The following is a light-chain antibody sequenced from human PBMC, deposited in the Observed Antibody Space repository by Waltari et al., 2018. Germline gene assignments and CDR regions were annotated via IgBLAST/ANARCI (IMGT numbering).Light chain of an antibody. Sequence: VILTQSPVTLSLSPGERATLSCRASQNIRTYLAWYQQKPGQAPRLLIHSASSRATGLPDRISGSGSGTEVTLTSSSLEPEDVGLYYCYQHSSGWTFGQGTKVEIK. CDR3: YQHSSGWT. V-gene: IGKV3-11*01. J-gene: IGKJ1*01. CDR2: SAS. CDR1: QNIRTY.